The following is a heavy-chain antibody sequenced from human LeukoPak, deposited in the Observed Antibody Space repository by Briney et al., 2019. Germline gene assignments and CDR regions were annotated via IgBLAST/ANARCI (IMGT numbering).Heavy chain of an antibody. V-gene: IGHV3-30*02. Sequence: PGGSLRLSCAASGFTFSSYGMHWVRQAPGKGLEWVAFIRYDGSNKYYADSVKGRFTISRDNSKNTLYLQMNSLRAEDTAVYYCARDYDILGGYHHYFDYWGQGTLVTVSS. D-gene: IGHD3-9*01. CDR1: GFTFSSYG. CDR2: IRYDGSNK. CDR3: ARDYDILGGYHHYFDY. J-gene: IGHJ4*02.